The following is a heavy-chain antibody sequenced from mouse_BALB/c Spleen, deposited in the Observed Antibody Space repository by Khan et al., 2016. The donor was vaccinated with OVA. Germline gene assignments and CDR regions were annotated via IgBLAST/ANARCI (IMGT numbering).Heavy chain of an antibody. CDR1: GFTFSTYG. V-gene: IGHV5-6*01. Sequence: EVELVESGGDLVKPGGSLKLSCAASGFTFSTYGMSWVRQTPDMGLEWVATISSGGHYTYYPDSVKGRFTISRDNAKNTLYLQMSSLKSEDTAIYYCARLAYYYNSEGFAYWGQGTLVTVSA. CDR3: ARLAYYYNSEGFAY. J-gene: IGHJ3*01. CDR2: ISSGGHYT. D-gene: IGHD1-1*01.